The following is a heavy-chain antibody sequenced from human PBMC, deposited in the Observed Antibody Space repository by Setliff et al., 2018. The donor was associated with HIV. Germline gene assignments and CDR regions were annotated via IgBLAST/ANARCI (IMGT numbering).Heavy chain of an antibody. Sequence: SETLSLTCTVSGGSISSYYWSWIRQPPWKGLEWIGYVYYTGSTNYNPSLESRVTISIDTSKNQFSLKLSSVTAADTAVYYCARHQGKYYDSSGYSGWFFDLWGRGTLVTVSS. CDR1: GGSISSYY. J-gene: IGHJ2*01. CDR2: VYYTGST. D-gene: IGHD3-22*01. CDR3: ARHQGKYYDSSGYSGWFFDL. V-gene: IGHV4-59*08.